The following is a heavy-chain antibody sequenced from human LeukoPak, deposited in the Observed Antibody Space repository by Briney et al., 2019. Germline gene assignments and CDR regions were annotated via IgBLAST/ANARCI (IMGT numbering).Heavy chain of an antibody. Sequence: SETLSLTCTVSGGSIITGSWSWGWIRQSPGKGLEWIGTLHYSGNTYYNLSLKSRVTISVDTSKNQFSLNLRSVTAADTAVYFCARLPTGYPNWFDVWGQGTLVTVSS. J-gene: IGHJ5*02. CDR2: LHYSGNT. CDR1: GGSIITGSWS. CDR3: ARLPTGYPNWFDV. D-gene: IGHD3-9*01. V-gene: IGHV4-39*01.